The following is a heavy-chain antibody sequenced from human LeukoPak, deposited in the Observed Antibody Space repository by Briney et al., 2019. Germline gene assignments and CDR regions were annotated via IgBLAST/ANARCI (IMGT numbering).Heavy chain of an antibody. CDR3: ARASCSGGSCYGNFDY. CDR1: GFIFNNYA. V-gene: IGHV3-23*01. Sequence: GGSLRLSCAASGFIFNNYAMNWIRQAPGKGLEWVSGISASGLVTYYADSVKGRFTISRDSSKNTLYLQMNSLRAEDTAIYYCARASCSGGSCYGNFDYWGQGTLVTVSS. D-gene: IGHD2-15*01. J-gene: IGHJ4*02. CDR2: ISASGLVT.